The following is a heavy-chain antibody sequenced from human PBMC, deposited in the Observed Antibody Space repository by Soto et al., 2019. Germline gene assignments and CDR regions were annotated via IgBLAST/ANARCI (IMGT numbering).Heavy chain of an antibody. CDR1: GGTFSRYA. V-gene: IGHV1-69*12. Sequence: QGQLVQSGAEVKKPGSSVKVSCKASGGTFSRYAISWGRQAPGQGREWMGGIIPIFGTANYAQKFQARFTITADQSTSTAYMELSRLRSEDTAVYYCATQGLPNYYCYGIDGCGQGTTVTVSS. J-gene: IGHJ6*01. D-gene: IGHD5-18*01. CDR2: IIPIFGTA. CDR3: ATQGLPNYYCYGIDG.